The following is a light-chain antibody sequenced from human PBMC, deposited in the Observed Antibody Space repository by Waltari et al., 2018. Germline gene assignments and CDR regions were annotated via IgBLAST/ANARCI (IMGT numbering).Light chain of an antibody. Sequence: SYALTQPPSVSVAPGTTARITCGGDNIGRSSLHWYQQKPGQAPVLVIFYDSDRPSGIPERFSGSNSGNTATLTISSVEAGDEAKYYCHVWHPDMDPGVFGPGTEVSV. CDR1: NIGRSS. V-gene: IGLV3-21*04. J-gene: IGLJ1*01. CDR2: YDS. CDR3: HVWHPDMDPGV.